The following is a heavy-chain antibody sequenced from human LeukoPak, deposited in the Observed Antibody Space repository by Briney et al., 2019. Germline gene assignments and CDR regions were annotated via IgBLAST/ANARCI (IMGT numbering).Heavy chain of an antibody. CDR2: INPSGGSI. V-gene: IGHV1-46*01. CDR3: ARDGSCSSTSCYGLDY. D-gene: IGHD2-2*03. J-gene: IGHJ4*02. Sequence: ASVKVSCKASGGTFSSYAISWVRQAPGQGLEWMGIINPSGGSISYAQKFQGRVTMTRDTSTSTVYMELSSLRSEDTAVYYCARDGSCSSTSCYGLDYWGQGTLVTVSS. CDR1: GGTFSSYA.